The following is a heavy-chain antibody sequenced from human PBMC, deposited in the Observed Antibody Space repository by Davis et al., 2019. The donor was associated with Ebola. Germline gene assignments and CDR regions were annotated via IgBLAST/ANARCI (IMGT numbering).Heavy chain of an antibody. CDR3: ASEYCSGGSCSPFYYYYGMDV. J-gene: IGHJ6*04. D-gene: IGHD2-15*01. CDR2: IWYDGSNK. Sequence: PGGSLRLSCAASGFTFSSYGMHWVRQAPGKGLEWVAVIWYDGSNKYYADSVKGRFTISRDNSKNTLYLQMNSLRAEDTAVYYCASEYCSGGSCSPFYYYYGMDVWGKGTTVTVSS. V-gene: IGHV3-33*01. CDR1: GFTFSSYG.